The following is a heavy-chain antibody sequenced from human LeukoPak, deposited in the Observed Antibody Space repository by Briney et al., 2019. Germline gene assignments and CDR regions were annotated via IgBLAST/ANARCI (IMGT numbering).Heavy chain of an antibody. D-gene: IGHD6-13*01. V-gene: IGHV1-18*01. Sequence: ASVKVSCKASGYIFISYGISWVRQAPGQGLEWMGWLSAYNGNTNYAQKFQGRVTMTTDTSTSTAYMELRSLRSDDTAVYYCARDLAQQLGPYGYWGQGTLVTVSS. CDR1: GYIFISYG. CDR2: LSAYNGNT. J-gene: IGHJ4*02. CDR3: ARDLAQQLGPYGY.